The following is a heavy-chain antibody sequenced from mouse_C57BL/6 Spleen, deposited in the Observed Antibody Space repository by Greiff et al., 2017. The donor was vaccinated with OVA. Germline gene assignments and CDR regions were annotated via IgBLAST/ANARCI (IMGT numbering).Heavy chain of an antibody. CDR3: TKVYGSSYGSY. D-gene: IGHD1-1*01. CDR2: IDPENGDT. V-gene: IGHV14-4*01. J-gene: IGHJ3*01. CDR1: GFNIKDDY. Sequence: VQLQQSGAELVRPGASVKLSCTASGFNIKDDYMHWVKQRPEQGLEWIGWIDPENGDTEYASKFQGKATITADTSSNTAYLQLSSLTSEDTAVYYCTKVYGSSYGSYWGQGTLVTVSA.